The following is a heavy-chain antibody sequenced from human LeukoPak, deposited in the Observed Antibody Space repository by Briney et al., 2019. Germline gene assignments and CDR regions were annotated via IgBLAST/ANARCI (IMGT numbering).Heavy chain of an antibody. CDR3: VRVIAAAGMDWFDP. V-gene: IGHV3-11*04. CDR1: GFNLGDYY. J-gene: IGHJ5*02. CDR2: ISSTSDNSI. D-gene: IGHD6-13*01. Sequence: GGSLRLSCAVSGFNLGDYYASWIRQAPGKGLEWISYISSTSDNSINYADSVKGRFTISRDNAKNSVYLQMNNLRAEDTAVYYCVRVIAAAGMDWFDPRGQGTLVTVSS.